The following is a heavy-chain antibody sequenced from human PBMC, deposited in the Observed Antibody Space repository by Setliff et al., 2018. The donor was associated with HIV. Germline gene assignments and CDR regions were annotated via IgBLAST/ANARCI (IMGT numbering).Heavy chain of an antibody. J-gene: IGHJ5*02. CDR3: ASRVYYYDSSGYLREEGFDP. D-gene: IGHD3-22*01. CDR1: GYSISSGYY. Sequence: SETLSLTCAVSGYSISSGYYWGWIRQPPGKGLEWIGSIYHSGSTYYNPSLKSRVTISVDTSKNQFSLKLSSVTAADTAVYYCASRVYYYDSSGYLREEGFDPWGQGTLVTVSS. V-gene: IGHV4-38-2*01. CDR2: IYHSGST.